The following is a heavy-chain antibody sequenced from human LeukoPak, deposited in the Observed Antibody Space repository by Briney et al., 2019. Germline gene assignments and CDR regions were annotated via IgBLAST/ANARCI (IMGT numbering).Heavy chain of an antibody. V-gene: IGHV3-48*03. D-gene: IGHD4-23*01. CDR2: ISSSGSTI. CDR3: AREMTTVVNWFDP. J-gene: IGHJ5*02. CDR1: GFTFSSYE. Sequence: GGSLRLSCAASGFTFSSYEMNWVRQVPGKGLEWVSYISSSGSTIYYADSVKGRFTISRDNAKNSLYLQMNSLRAEDTAVYYCAREMTTVVNWFDPWGQGTLVTVSS.